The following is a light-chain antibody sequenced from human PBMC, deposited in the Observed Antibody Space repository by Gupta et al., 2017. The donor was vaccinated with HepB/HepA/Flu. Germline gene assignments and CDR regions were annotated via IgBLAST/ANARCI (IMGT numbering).Light chain of an antibody. J-gene: IGLJ2*01. CDR1: ISNIGSNY. Sequence: VLTRPPSGPQTPRQQVTMSSSGSISNIGSNYVNWYQQLPGTAPKLLIYSHNQRPSGVPDRFSGSKSGTSASLAISGLQSEDEADYYCAAWDDSLNGSVFGGGTKLTVL. CDR2: SHN. V-gene: IGLV1-44*01. CDR3: AAWDDSLNGSV.